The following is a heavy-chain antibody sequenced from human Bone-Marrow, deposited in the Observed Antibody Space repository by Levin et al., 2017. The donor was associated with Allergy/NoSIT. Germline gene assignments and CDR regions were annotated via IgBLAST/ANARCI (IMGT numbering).Heavy chain of an antibody. CDR1: GSAFTGYY. CDR3: AREKRVLQSFDGDQYYYMDV. D-gene: IGHD3-9*01. Sequence: ASVKVSCKASGSAFTGYYFHWVRQAPGQGLEWMGWVNPNTGGSNFAQKFQGRVTLTTDTSIRTAYMELSSLRSDDTAVYFCAREKRVLQSFDGDQYYYMDVWGKGTTVTVSS. V-gene: IGHV1-2*02. J-gene: IGHJ6*03. CDR2: VNPNTGGS.